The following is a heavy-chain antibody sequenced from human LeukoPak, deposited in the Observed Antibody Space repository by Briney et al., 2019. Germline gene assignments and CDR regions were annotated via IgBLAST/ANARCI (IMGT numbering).Heavy chain of an antibody. Sequence: ASVKVSCKASGYIFTNYNLHWVRQAPGQGLEYMGWINARTGETKYAQKFQGRVTMTRDTSISIAYMEVSRLTSDDTAVFYCARDYGSWGQGTLVTVSS. D-gene: IGHD4-17*01. CDR3: ARDYGS. V-gene: IGHV1-2*02. CDR1: GYIFTNYN. J-gene: IGHJ5*02. CDR2: INARTGET.